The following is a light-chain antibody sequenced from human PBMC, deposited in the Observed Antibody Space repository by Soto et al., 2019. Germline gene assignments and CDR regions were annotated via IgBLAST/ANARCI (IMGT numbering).Light chain of an antibody. CDR2: GNS. V-gene: IGLV1-40*01. Sequence: QSVLTQPPSVSGAPGQRVTISCTGSSSNIGAGYDVHWYQQLPGPAPKLLIYGNSNRPSGVPDRFSGSKSGTSASLAITGLQAEDEADYYCQSYDSGLSGAVFGGGTKLTVL. J-gene: IGLJ3*02. CDR1: SSNIGAGYD. CDR3: QSYDSGLSGAV.